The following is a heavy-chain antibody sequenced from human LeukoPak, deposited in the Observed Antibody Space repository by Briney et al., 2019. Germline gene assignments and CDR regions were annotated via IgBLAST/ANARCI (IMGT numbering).Heavy chain of an antibody. Sequence: PGGSLRLSCAGSGFTFSNYWMSWVRQAPGKGLEWVANIKPDGSEKNFVDSVKGRFTIPKDNAKTSLYLQMNSLRVDDTAVYYCVRDWPGADSMGGDYWGQGTLVTVSS. J-gene: IGHJ4*02. CDR3: VRDWPGADSMGGDY. D-gene: IGHD6-19*01. V-gene: IGHV3-7*04. CDR2: IKPDGSEK. CDR1: GFTFSNYW.